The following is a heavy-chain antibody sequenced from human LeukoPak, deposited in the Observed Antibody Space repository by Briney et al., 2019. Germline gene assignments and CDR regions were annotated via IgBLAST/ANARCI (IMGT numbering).Heavy chain of an antibody. J-gene: IGHJ5*02. CDR1: GFTFSSYG. V-gene: IGHV3-23*01. CDR2: ISGSGGST. CDR3: AKSGSIVVVTNWFDP. Sequence: PGGSLRLSCAASGFTFSSYGMSWVRQAPGKGLEWVSAISGSGGSTYYADSVKGRFTISRDNSKNTLYLQMNSLRAEDTAVYYCAKSGSIVVVTNWFDPWGQGTLVTVSS. D-gene: IGHD3-22*01.